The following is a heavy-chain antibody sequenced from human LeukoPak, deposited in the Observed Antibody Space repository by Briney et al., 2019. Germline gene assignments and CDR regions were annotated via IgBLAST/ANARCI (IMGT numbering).Heavy chain of an antibody. D-gene: IGHD3-16*01. CDR1: GGSFSGYY. CDR2: INHSGST. V-gene: IGHV4-34*01. Sequence: PSETLSLTCAVYGGSFSGYYWSWIRQPPGKGLEWIGEINHSGSTNYNPSLKSRVTISVDTSKNQFSLRLNFVTAADTAIYYCARRRDYQAYDHWGQGTLVTVSS. CDR3: ARRRDYQAYDH. J-gene: IGHJ4*02.